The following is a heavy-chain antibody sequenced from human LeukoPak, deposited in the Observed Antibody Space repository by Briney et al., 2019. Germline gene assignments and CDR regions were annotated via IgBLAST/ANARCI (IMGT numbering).Heavy chain of an antibody. J-gene: IGHJ4*02. V-gene: IGHV3-7*01. D-gene: IGHD3-3*01. CDR2: IKQDGSEK. CDR1: GFTFSSYW. Sequence: GGSLRLSCAASGFTFSSYWMSWVRQAPGKGLEWVANIKQDGSEKYYVDPVKGRFTISRDNAKNSLYLQMNSLRAEDTAVYYCASLGDDFWSAQGGYYFDYWGQGTLVTVSS. CDR3: ASLGDDFWSAQGGYYFDY.